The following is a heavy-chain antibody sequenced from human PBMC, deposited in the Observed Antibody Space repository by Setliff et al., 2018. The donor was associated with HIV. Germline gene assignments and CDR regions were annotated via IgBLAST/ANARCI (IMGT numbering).Heavy chain of an antibody. V-gene: IGHV1-69*13. CDR3: ARDVGRIGVGQFDS. CDR1: GGTFSDYG. D-gene: IGHD1-26*01. Sequence: AASVKVSCKASGGTFSDYGVTWVRQAPGQGLEWMGGIKPSFHTTNYAQRFQGRVTITADESTSTAYMELSSLRSEDTAVYYCARDVGRIGVGQFDSWGQGTLVTVSS. CDR2: IKPSFHTT. J-gene: IGHJ4*02.